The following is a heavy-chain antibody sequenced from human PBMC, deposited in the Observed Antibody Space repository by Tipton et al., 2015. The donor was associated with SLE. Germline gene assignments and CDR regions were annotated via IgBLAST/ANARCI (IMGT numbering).Heavy chain of an antibody. V-gene: IGHV4-38-2*02. CDR2: IYHSGST. CDR3: ARGLPATSWFDP. Sequence: TLSLTCTVSGYSISSDYYWGRIRQPPGKGLEWIGSIYHSGSTHYNPSLKSRVSISVDTSKNQFSLKLSSVTAADTAVYYCARGLPATSWFDPWGQGTLVTVSS. CDR1: GYSISSDYY. D-gene: IGHD1-26*01. J-gene: IGHJ5*02.